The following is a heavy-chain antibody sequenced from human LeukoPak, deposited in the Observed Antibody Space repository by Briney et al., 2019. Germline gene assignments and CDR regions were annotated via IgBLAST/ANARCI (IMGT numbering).Heavy chain of an antibody. CDR3: ASSGSYRFDY. CDR2: INAGGVGT. CDR1: GFTFSTYA. J-gene: IGHJ4*02. Sequence: GGSLRLSCAASGFTFSTYAMSWVRQAPGKGLEWVAAINAGGVGTYNPNSARGRFTISRDNSKNTVYLQMNSLRDEDTAVYYCASSGSYRFDYWGQGTLVTVSS. V-gene: IGHV3-23*01. D-gene: IGHD1-26*01.